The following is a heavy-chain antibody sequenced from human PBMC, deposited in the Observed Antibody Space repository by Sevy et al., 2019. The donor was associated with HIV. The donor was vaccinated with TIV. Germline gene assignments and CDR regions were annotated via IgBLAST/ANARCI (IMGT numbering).Heavy chain of an antibody. D-gene: IGHD3-10*01. CDR1: GGSFSGYH. CDR2: INHSGST. Sequence: GSLRLSCAVYGGSFSGYHWSWIRQSPGKGLEWIGEINHSGSTNYNPSLKSRVTISADPSKNQFSLKLTTVTAADTAVYYCARATYPGGSGSFSYGFDFWGRGTMVTVSS. V-gene: IGHV4-34*01. J-gene: IGHJ3*01. CDR3: ARATYPGGSGSFSYGFDF.